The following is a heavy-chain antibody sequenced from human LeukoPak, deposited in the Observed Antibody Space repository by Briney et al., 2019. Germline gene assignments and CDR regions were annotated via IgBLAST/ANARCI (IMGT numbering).Heavy chain of an antibody. CDR1: GFTFDDFA. D-gene: IGHD4-11*01. J-gene: IGHJ6*03. Sequence: GGSLRLSCAASGFTFDDFAMHWVRQAPGKGLEWVSLISGDGRDTYYADSVKGRFTISRDNSKNSLYLQMNSLTTEETALYYCAKYGNYDYYFYFYYMDVWGNGTTVTVSS. CDR2: ISGDGRDT. V-gene: IGHV3-43*02. CDR3: AKYGNYDYYFYFYYMDV.